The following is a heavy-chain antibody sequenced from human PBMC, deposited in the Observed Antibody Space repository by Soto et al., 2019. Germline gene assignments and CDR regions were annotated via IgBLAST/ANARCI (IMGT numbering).Heavy chain of an antibody. Sequence: ASVKVSCKASGYTFTSYAMHWVRQAPGQRLEWMGWINAGNGNTKYSQKFQGRVTITRDTSASTAYMELSSLRSEDTAVYYCARVPLWFGELLSKSWLDPWGQGTMVTVCS. CDR2: INAGNGNT. D-gene: IGHD3-10*01. CDR1: GYTFTSYA. V-gene: IGHV1-3*01. CDR3: ARVPLWFGELLSKSWLDP. J-gene: IGHJ5*02.